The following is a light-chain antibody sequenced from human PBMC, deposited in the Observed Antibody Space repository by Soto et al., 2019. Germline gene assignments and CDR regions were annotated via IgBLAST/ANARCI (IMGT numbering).Light chain of an antibody. CDR1: QDIKNC. J-gene: IGKJ4*01. Sequence: DIQMTQSPSSLSASVGDRVTITCQASQDIKNCLNWYQQKSGKAPKLLIYDASDLETGVPSRFSGNGSGTDFTFTINSLQPEDIATYYCQQYDNLPLTFGGGTKVDIK. CDR2: DAS. CDR3: QQYDNLPLT. V-gene: IGKV1-33*01.